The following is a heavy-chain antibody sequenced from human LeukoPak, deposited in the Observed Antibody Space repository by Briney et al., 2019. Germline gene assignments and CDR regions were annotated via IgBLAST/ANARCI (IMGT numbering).Heavy chain of an antibody. CDR3: ARVSPAAKNLDY. V-gene: IGHV1-46*01. D-gene: IGHD6-13*01. Sequence: ASVKVSCKASGYTFTGYYMHWVRQAPGQGLEWMGIINPSGGSTSYAQKFQGRVTMTRDTSASTVYMELSSLRSEDTAVYYCARVSPAAKNLDYWGQGTLVTVSS. CDR2: INPSGGST. CDR1: GYTFTGYY. J-gene: IGHJ4*02.